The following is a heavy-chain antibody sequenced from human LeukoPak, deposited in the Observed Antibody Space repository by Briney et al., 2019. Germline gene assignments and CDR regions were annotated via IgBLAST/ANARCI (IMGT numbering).Heavy chain of an antibody. CDR3: ARSWAYALGYYYYMDV. D-gene: IGHD2-2*01. Sequence: SETLSLTCAVYGGSFSGYYWSWIRQPPGKGLEWIGEINHSGSTNYNPSLKSRVTISVDTSKNQFSLKLSSVTAADTAVYYCARSWAYALGYYYYMDVWGKGTTVTVSS. CDR1: GGSFSGYY. V-gene: IGHV4-34*01. J-gene: IGHJ6*03. CDR2: INHSGST.